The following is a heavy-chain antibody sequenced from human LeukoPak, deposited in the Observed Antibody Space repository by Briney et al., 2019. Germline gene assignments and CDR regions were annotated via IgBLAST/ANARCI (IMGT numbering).Heavy chain of an antibody. Sequence: GGSLRLSCAASGFTVSSNYMSWVRQTPGKGLEWVSAIGGSGGSTYYADAVRGRFTISRDNPKSTLYLQLNSLRAEDTALYYCATSPYSHYPYYFDYWGQGTLVTVSS. CDR3: ATSPYSHYPYYFDY. D-gene: IGHD4-11*01. CDR2: IGGSGGST. V-gene: IGHV3-23*01. J-gene: IGHJ4*02. CDR1: GFTVSSNY.